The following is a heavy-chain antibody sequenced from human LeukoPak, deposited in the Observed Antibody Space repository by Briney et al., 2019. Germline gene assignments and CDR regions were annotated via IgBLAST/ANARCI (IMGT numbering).Heavy chain of an antibody. CDR1: GFTVSSNY. D-gene: IGHD1-14*01. J-gene: IGHJ3*02. Sequence: GGSLRLFCAASGFTVSSNYMSWVRQAPGKGLEWVSVIYSGGSTYYADSVKGRFTISRDNSKNTLYLQMNSLRVEDTAVYYCARETGKTSDAFDIWGQGTMVTVSS. V-gene: IGHV3-53*01. CDR2: IYSGGST. CDR3: ARETGKTSDAFDI.